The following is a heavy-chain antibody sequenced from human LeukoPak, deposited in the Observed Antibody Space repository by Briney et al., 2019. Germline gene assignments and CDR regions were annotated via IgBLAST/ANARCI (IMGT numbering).Heavy chain of an antibody. Sequence: GGSLRLSCAASGFTFSDTWMSWVRQAPGKELEWVGRIKSKTDGGTTDYAAPVKGRFTISRDDSKNTLYLQMNSLRAEDTAVYYCAKDRGWWTYFDYWGQGTLVTVSS. V-gene: IGHV3-15*01. CDR2: IKSKTDGGTT. CDR1: GFTFSDTW. D-gene: IGHD6-19*01. J-gene: IGHJ4*02. CDR3: AKDRGWWTYFDY.